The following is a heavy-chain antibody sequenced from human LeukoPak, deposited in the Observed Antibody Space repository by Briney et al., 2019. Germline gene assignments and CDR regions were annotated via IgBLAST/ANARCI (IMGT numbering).Heavy chain of an antibody. CDR3: ASNYYDFWSGYYLDY. CDR1: GFTFSSYS. Sequence: GGSLRLSCAASGFTFSSYSMNWVRQAPGKGLEWVSSISSSSSYIYYADSVKGRFTISRDNAKNSLCLQMNSLRAEDTAVYYCASNYYDFWSGYYLDYWGQGTLVTVSS. D-gene: IGHD3-3*01. CDR2: ISSSSSYI. V-gene: IGHV3-21*01. J-gene: IGHJ4*02.